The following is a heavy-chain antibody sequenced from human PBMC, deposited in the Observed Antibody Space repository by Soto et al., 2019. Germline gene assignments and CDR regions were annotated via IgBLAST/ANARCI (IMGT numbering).Heavy chain of an antibody. D-gene: IGHD2-21*01. CDR1: GDSVSSNSAA. Sequence: SQTLSLTCAISGDSVSSNSAAWNWIRQSPSRGLEWLGRTYYRSKWYNDYAVSVKSRITINPDTSKNQFSLQLNSVTPEDTAVYYCARGGYAIPYYYYYMDVWGKGTTVTVSS. J-gene: IGHJ6*03. CDR2: TYYRSKWYN. CDR3: ARGGYAIPYYYYYMDV. V-gene: IGHV6-1*01.